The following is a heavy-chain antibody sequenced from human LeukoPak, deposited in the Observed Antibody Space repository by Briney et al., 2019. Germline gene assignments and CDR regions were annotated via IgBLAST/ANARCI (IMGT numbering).Heavy chain of an antibody. D-gene: IGHD6-13*01. Sequence: GGSVSLSCVASGFTFSENWMHWVRQAPGKGLAWVSHINRDGGLTNYADSVKGRFTISRDNARNTVYLQMSSLRVEDTAIYFCAREEHRLAEAGTSAFDLGGRGTLVTVSP. V-gene: IGHV3-74*01. CDR3: AREEHRLAEAGTSAFDL. CDR2: INRDGGLT. J-gene: IGHJ3*01. CDR1: GFTFSENW.